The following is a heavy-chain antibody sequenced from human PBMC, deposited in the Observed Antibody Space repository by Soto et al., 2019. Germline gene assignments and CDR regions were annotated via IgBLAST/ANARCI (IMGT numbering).Heavy chain of an antibody. Sequence: LILSCAACGLTFSTYGLHWVRHAPGKWLEWVAVISNDVRNIHYAESVKGRFTISRDNSKNTLYLQMNSLRPNDTAVYYCVKDTLGGMTPVFMPGPDWGQGTLVTVSS. J-gene: IGHJ4*02. CDR1: GLTFSTYG. CDR3: VKDTLGGMTPVFMPGPD. D-gene: IGHD2-2*01. V-gene: IGHV3-30*18. CDR2: ISNDVRNI.